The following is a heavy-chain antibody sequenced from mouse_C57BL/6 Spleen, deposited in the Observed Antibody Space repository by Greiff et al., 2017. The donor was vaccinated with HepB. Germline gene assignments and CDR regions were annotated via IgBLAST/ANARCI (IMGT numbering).Heavy chain of an antibody. Sequence: QVQLQQSGPELVKPGASVKISCKASGYSFTSYYIHWVKQRPGQGLEWIGWIYPGSGNTKYNEKFKGKATLTADTSSSTAYMQLSSLTSEDSAVYYCARGYGSSPLWYFDVWGTGTTVTVSS. D-gene: IGHD1-1*01. CDR3: ARGYGSSPLWYFDV. CDR1: GYSFTSYY. J-gene: IGHJ1*03. CDR2: IYPGSGNT. V-gene: IGHV1-66*01.